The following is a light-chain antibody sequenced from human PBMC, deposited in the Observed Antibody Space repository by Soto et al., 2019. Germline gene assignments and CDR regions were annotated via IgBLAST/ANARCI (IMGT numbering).Light chain of an antibody. Sequence: EIVLTQSPGTLSLSPGERATLSCRASQSVSSSYLAWYQQKPGQAPRLLIYGASSRATGIPDRFSGSGSGTDFTLTISRLEPEDFAVYYCHQYGSSSGTFGQGTKVEI. CDR3: HQYGSSSGT. CDR1: QSVSSSY. V-gene: IGKV3-20*01. J-gene: IGKJ1*01. CDR2: GAS.